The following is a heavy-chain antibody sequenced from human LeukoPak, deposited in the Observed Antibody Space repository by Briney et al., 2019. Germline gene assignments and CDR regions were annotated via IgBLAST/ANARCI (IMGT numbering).Heavy chain of an antibody. CDR3: ARDSGSSMGGFILPYDY. V-gene: IGHV3-73*01. CDR2: IRGKADNYAT. J-gene: IGHJ4*02. D-gene: IGHD6-6*01. CDR1: GFTFRASA. Sequence: GGSLRLSCAASGFTFRASAVHWVRQASGRGLEWLGRIRGKADNYATSYSASVQGRFTISRDDFTDTVYLQLHSLKTEDTAVYYCARDSGSSMGGFILPYDYWGQGTLVTVSS.